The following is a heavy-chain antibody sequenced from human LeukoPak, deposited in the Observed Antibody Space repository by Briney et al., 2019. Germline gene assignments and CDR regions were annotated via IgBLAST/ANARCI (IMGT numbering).Heavy chain of an antibody. D-gene: IGHD3-10*01. Sequence: GASVKVSCKASGYTFTEYSIHWVRQAPGQGLEWMGWINPNSGVTNYAQKFQGRVTMTRDTSISTAYMELSRLRSDDPAVYYCAREGYYYGSGTYYKGGDYWGQGTLVTVSS. V-gene: IGHV1-2*02. CDR2: INPNSGVT. CDR3: AREGYYYGSGTYYKGGDY. CDR1: GYTFTEYS. J-gene: IGHJ4*02.